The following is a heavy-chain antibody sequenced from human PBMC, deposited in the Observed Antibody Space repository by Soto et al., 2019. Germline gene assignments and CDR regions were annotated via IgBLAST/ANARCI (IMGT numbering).Heavy chain of an antibody. Sequence: EVQLLESGGGLVQPGGSLRLSCAASGFTFSSYAMSWVRQAPGKGLEWVSAISGSGGSTYYADSVKGRFTISRDNSKNTLYLQMNSLRAEDTAVYYCASRYYDFWRMDVWGQGTTVTVSS. CDR2: ISGSGGST. CDR1: GFTFSSYA. D-gene: IGHD3-3*01. CDR3: ASRYYDFWRMDV. J-gene: IGHJ6*02. V-gene: IGHV3-23*01.